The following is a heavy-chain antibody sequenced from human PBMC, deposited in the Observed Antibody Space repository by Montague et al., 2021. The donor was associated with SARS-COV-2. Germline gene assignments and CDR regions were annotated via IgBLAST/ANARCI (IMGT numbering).Heavy chain of an antibody. J-gene: IGHJ5*02. CDR3: ARFGSVRGEDWFDP. CDR2: IYSGGST. CDR1: GFTVSSSY. V-gene: IGHV3-66*01. D-gene: IGHD3-10*01. Sequence: SLRLSCAASGFTVSSSYMSWVRQAPGKGLEWVSVIYSGGSTYYAXSVKGRFTISRDNSKNTLYLQMNSLRAEDTAVYYCARFGSVRGEDWFDPWGQGTLVTVSS.